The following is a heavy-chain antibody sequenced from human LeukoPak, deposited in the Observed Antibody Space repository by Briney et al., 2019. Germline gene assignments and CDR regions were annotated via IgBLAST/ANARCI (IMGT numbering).Heavy chain of an antibody. CDR3: ARVGYYGSGSEDY. J-gene: IGHJ4*02. V-gene: IGHV3-9*01. CDR2: ISWNSGSM. D-gene: IGHD3-10*01. CDR1: GFTFDDYA. Sequence: PGRSLRLSCAASGFTFDDYAMHWVRQAPGKGLEWVSGISWNSGSMDYADSVKGRFTISRDNAKNSLYLQMNSLRAEDTALYHCARVGYYGSGSEDYWGQGTLVTVSS.